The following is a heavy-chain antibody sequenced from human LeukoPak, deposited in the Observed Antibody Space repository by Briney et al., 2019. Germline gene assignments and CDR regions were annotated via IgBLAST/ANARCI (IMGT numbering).Heavy chain of an antibody. CDR3: AKDYSDSRVGDVFFEY. J-gene: IGHJ4*02. V-gene: IGHV3-23*01. CDR1: GLTFSNYA. CDR2: ITSGFTP. Sequence: GGSLRLSCAASGLTFSNYAMSWVRQAPGKGLEWVSGITSGFTPHYADSVKGRFTISRENSKNTFHLQMNSLRAEDTAVYYCAKDYSDSRVGDVFFEYWGQGTLVTVSS. D-gene: IGHD1-26*01.